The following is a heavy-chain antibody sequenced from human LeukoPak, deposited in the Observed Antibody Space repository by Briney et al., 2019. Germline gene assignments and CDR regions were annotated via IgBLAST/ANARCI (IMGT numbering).Heavy chain of an antibody. CDR2: INPNSGGT. CDR3: ARALGYCSSTSCYGYYYYYMDV. V-gene: IGHV1-2*02. D-gene: IGHD2-2*01. Sequence: ASVKVSCKASGYTFTGYYMYWVRQAPGQGLERMGWINPNSGGTNYAQKFQGRVTMTRDTSISTAYMELSRLRSDDTAVYYCARALGYCSSTSCYGYYYYYMDVWGKGTTVTVSS. CDR1: GYTFTGYY. J-gene: IGHJ6*03.